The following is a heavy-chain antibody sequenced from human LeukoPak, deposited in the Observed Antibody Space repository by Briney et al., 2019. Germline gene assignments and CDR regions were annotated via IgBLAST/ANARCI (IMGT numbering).Heavy chain of an antibody. CDR2: INPSGGST. V-gene: IGHV1-46*01. J-gene: IGHJ4*02. Sequence: ASVKVSCKASGGTFSSYAISWVRQAPGQGLEWMGIINPSGGSTSYAQKFQGRVTMTRDTSTSTVYMELSSLRSEDTAVYYCVSQYSSSWYEGVNYFDYWGQGTLVTVSS. CDR1: GGTFSSYA. CDR3: VSQYSSSWYEGVNYFDY. D-gene: IGHD6-13*01.